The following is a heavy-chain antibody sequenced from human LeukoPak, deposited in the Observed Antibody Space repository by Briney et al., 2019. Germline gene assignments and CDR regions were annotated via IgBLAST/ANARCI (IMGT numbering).Heavy chain of an antibody. CDR1: GFTFSSYA. D-gene: IGHD3-10*01. Sequence: GGTLRLSCAASGFTFSSYAMSWVRQAPGKGLEWVSAISGSGGSTYYADSVKGRFTISRDNSKNTLYLQMNSLRAEDTAVYYCARARGGSGSYSLNPYLWGQGTLVTVSS. CDR2: ISGSGGST. CDR3: ARARGGSGSYSLNPYL. J-gene: IGHJ5*02. V-gene: IGHV3-23*01.